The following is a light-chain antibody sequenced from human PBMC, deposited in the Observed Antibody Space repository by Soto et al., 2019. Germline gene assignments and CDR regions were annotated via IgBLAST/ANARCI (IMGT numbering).Light chain of an antibody. J-gene: IGLJ2*01. CDR3: VLYMKGDIRV. CDR1: SGSVSSRYY. Sequence: QTVVTQEASLSVFPGGTVTLTCGLTSGSVSSRYYPSWYRQDPGQTPRTLIYSGDIRSSGVPNRFSGSILGSKAALTITGAQADDESVYYCVLYMKGDIRVFGGGTKLTVL. CDR2: SGD. V-gene: IGLV8-61*01.